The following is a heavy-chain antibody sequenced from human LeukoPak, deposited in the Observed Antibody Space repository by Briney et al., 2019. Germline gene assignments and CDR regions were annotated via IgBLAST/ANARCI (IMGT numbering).Heavy chain of an antibody. J-gene: IGHJ4*02. CDR3: ARVVMGSGSYRFDY. CDR2: IYHSGST. CDR1: GGSISSGGYS. V-gene: IGHV4-30-2*01. Sequence: TTSETLSLTCAVSGGSISSGGYSWSWIRQPPGKGLEWIGYIYHSGSTYYNPSLKSRVTISVDRSKNQFSLKLSSVTAADTAVYYCARVVMGSGSYRFDYWGQGTLVTVSS. D-gene: IGHD3-10*01.